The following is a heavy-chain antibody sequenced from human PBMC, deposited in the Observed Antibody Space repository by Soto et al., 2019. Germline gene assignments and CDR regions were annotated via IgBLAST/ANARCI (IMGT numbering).Heavy chain of an antibody. J-gene: IGHJ4*02. CDR3: ARLDEGYCSGGSCYRNPLFFDY. V-gene: IGHV4-34*01. D-gene: IGHD2-15*01. CDR1: GGSFSGYY. CDR2: INHSGST. Sequence: SETLSLTCAVYGGSFSGYYWSWIRQPPGKGLEWIGEINHSGSTNYNPSLKSRVTISVDTSKNQFSLKLSSVTAADTAVYYCARLDEGYCSGGSCYRNPLFFDYRGQGTLVTVSS.